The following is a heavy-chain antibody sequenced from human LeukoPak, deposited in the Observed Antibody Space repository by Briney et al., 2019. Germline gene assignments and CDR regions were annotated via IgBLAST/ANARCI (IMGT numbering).Heavy chain of an antibody. V-gene: IGHV1-46*01. Sequence: GASVKVSCKASGYTFTSYYMHWVRQAPGQGLEWMGIINPSGGSTSYAQKFQGRVTMTRDTSTSTVYMELSSLRSEDTAVYYCARDLGVVVVPAQTDYWGQGTLVTVSS. J-gene: IGHJ4*02. D-gene: IGHD2-2*01. CDR1: GYTFTSYY. CDR2: INPSGGST. CDR3: ARDLGVVVVPAQTDY.